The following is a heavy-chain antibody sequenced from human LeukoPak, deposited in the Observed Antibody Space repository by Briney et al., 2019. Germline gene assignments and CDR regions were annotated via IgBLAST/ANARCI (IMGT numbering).Heavy chain of an antibody. CDR2: IYYSGST. J-gene: IGHJ4*02. CDR1: GGSIDSYY. V-gene: IGHV4-59*01. D-gene: IGHD1-26*01. Sequence: PSETLSLTCTVSGGSIDSYYWSWIRQPPGKGLEWIGYIYYSGSTNYNPSLKSRVTISVDTSKNQFSLKLSSVTAADTAVYYCARAIEVGAMTPFDYWGQGTLVTVSS. CDR3: ARAIEVGAMTPFDY.